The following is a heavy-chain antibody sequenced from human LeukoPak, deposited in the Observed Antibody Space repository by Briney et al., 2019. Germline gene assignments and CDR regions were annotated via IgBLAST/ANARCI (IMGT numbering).Heavy chain of an antibody. V-gene: IGHV3-23*01. CDR3: AKTTGPATTVTSSGYMDV. CDR1: GFTFSTAW. J-gene: IGHJ6*03. CDR2: ISGIGGSR. D-gene: IGHD4-11*01. Sequence: GGSLRLSCAPSGFTFSTAWMTWVRQAPGKGLEWVSGISGIGGSRYYGDSVKDRFTISRDNSKNTLYLQVNNPRAEDSAVYYCAKTTGPATTVTSSGYMDVWGKGTTVTVSS.